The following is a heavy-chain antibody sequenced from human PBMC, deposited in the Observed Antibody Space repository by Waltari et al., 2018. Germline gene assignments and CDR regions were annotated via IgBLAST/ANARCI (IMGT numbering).Heavy chain of an antibody. CDR2: IYPGGYST. D-gene: IGHD4-4*01. CDR3: ARGLSTVTTWDY. V-gene: IGHV1-46*01. Sequence: QVQLVQSGAEVRKPGASVKIACEPYGYTFTNYYIHWVRQAPGQGLEWMGMIYPGGYSTNYAQKFQGRVTVTRDTSTNTVYMELSSLTSEDTAVYYCARGLSTVTTWDYWGQGTLVTVSS. CDR1: GYTFTNYY. J-gene: IGHJ4*02.